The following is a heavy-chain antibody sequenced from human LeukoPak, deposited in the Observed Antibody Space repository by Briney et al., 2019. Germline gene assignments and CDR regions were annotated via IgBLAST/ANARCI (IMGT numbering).Heavy chain of an antibody. CDR1: GLIFSDHY. CDR2: SRNKANSYIT. Sequence: GGSLRLSCAASGLIFSDHYMDWARQAPGKGLEWVGRSRNKANSYITEYAASVEGRFTISRDDSKNLLYLQMNSLKTEDTAVYYCANFFGNNFGYWGQGTLVTVSS. J-gene: IGHJ4*02. CDR3: ANFFGNNFGY. V-gene: IGHV3-72*01. D-gene: IGHD4-23*01.